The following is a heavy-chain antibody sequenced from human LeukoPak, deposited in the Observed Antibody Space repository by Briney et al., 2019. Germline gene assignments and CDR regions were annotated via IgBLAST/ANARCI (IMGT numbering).Heavy chain of an antibody. J-gene: IGHJ4*02. D-gene: IGHD4-17*01. CDR2: IYPGDSDT. V-gene: IGHV5-51*01. CDR1: GYSFTSYW. Sequence: GESLQISCQGSGYSFTSYWIGWVRQMPGKGLEWMGIIYPGDSDTRYSPSFQGQVTISADKSISTAYLQWSSLKASDTAMYYCARHTEVTTVTTVFDYWGQGTLVTVSS. CDR3: ARHTEVTTVTTVFDY.